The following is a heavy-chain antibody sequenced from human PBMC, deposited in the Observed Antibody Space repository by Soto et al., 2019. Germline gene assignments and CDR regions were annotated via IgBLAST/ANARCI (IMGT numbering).Heavy chain of an antibody. D-gene: IGHD2-15*01. Sequence: GASVKVSCKVSGYTLTELSMHWVRQAPGKGLEWKGVFDPEDGETIHAQKLQGRVTMTEDTSTDTAYMELSSLRSEDTAVYYCATIPYCSGGSCYHFNWFDPWGQGTLVTSPQ. CDR1: GYTLTELS. J-gene: IGHJ5*02. CDR3: ATIPYCSGGSCYHFNWFDP. V-gene: IGHV1-24*01. CDR2: FDPEDGET.